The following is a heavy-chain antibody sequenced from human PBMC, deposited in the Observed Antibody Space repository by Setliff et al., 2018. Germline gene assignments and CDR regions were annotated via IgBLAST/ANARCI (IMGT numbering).Heavy chain of an antibody. D-gene: IGHD2-21*02. CDR2: ISASGGST. V-gene: IGHV3-23*01. CDR1: GFTFSSYA. CDR3: ARAFGGNSDAFDI. Sequence: PGGSLRLSCAASGFTFSSYAMSWVRQAPGKGLEWVSAISASGGSTYYADSVKGRFTISRDNPKNTLYLQINSLRAEDTAVYYCARAFGGNSDAFDIWGQGTMVTVSS. J-gene: IGHJ3*02.